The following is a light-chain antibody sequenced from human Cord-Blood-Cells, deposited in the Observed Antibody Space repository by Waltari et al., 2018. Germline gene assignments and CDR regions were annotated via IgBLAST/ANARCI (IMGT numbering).Light chain of an antibody. Sequence: DIQMTQSPSSVSAAVGDTFTSTCRASQGISNYLNWYQQKPGKAPKLLIYDASNLETGVPSRFSGSGSGTDFTFTISSLQPEDIATYYCQQYDNPPLTFGGGTKVEIK. J-gene: IGKJ4*01. CDR2: DAS. CDR1: QGISNY. V-gene: IGKV1-33*01. CDR3: QQYDNPPLT.